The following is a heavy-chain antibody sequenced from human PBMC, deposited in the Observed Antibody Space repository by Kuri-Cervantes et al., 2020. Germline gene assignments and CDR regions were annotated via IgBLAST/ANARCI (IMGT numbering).Heavy chain of an antibody. CDR2: ISYDGSNK. V-gene: IGHV3-30*01. CDR3: ATFINSGEDY. J-gene: IGHJ4*02. Sequence: GESLKISCAASGFTFSSYTMHWVRQAPGKGLEWVAVISYDGSNKYFADSVKGRFTISRDNSKNTLYLQMNSLRADDTAVYYCATFINSGEDYWGQGTLVTVSS. D-gene: IGHD1-26*01. CDR1: GFTFSSYT.